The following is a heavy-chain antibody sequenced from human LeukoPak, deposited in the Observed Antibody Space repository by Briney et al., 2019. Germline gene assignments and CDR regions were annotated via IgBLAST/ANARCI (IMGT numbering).Heavy chain of an antibody. CDR3: ARAQEDSGYPYYYYYYGMDV. J-gene: IGHJ6*02. CDR2: IYYSGST. D-gene: IGHD3-22*01. Sequence: SQTLSLTCTVSGGSISSGGYYWSWIRLHPGKGLEWIGYIYYSGSTYYNPSLKSRVTISVDTSKNQFSLKLSSVTAADTAVYYCARAQEDSGYPYYYYYYGMDVWGQGTTVTVSS. CDR1: GGSISSGGYY. V-gene: IGHV4-31*03.